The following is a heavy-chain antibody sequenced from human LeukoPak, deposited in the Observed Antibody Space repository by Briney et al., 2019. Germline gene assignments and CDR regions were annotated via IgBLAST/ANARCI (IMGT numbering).Heavy chain of an antibody. V-gene: IGHV4-34*01. D-gene: IGHD2-15*01. J-gene: IGHJ4*02. Sequence: SETLSLTCAVYGGSFSGYYWSWIRQPPGKGLEWIGEINHSGSTNYNPSLKSRVTISVGTSKNQFSLKLNSVTAADTAVYYCARSIVVVVAVSDYFDYWGQGTLVTVSS. CDR1: GGSFSGYY. CDR3: ARSIVVVVAVSDYFDY. CDR2: INHSGST.